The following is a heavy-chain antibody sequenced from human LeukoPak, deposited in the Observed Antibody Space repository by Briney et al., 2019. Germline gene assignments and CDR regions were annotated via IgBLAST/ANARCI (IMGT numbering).Heavy chain of an antibody. CDR3: TKLARAPRDFDY. CDR2: SRDKGNSYTT. D-gene: IGHD3-10*01. J-gene: IGHJ4*01. V-gene: IGHV3-72*01. CDR1: GFTFSDHY. Sequence: GGSLRLSCAASGFTFSDHYIDWVRQAPGKGLEWVGRSRDKGNSYTTAYAASVRGRFSISRDDSKNSLYLQMNSLKIEDTAVYYCTKLARAPRDFDYWGQGTLVTVSS.